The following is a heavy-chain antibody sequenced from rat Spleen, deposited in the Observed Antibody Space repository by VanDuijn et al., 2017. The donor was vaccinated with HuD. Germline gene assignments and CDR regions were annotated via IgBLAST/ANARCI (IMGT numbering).Heavy chain of an antibody. J-gene: IGHJ2*01. Sequence: EVQLVESGGASVQPGGSMRLSCAASGFTFSNYDMAWVRQVPTKGLEWVASIRNGGSTYYPDSVKGRFTISRDNAKSTLYLQMNSLRSEDTANYYCTKDPDSTGIPFDYGGQGVMVTLSS. CDR1: GFTFSNYD. CDR2: IRNGGST. V-gene: IGHV5-27*01. CDR3: TKDPDSTGIPFDY. D-gene: IGHD1-9*01.